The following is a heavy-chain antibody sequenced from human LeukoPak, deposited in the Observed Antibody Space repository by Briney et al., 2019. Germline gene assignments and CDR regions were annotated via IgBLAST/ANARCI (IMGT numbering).Heavy chain of an antibody. CDR2: ISSSSSYI. CDR3: ARVTYYYDSSGFRTFDY. Sequence: PGGSLRLSCAASGFTFSSYSMNWVRQAPGKGLEWVSSISSSSSYIYYADSVKGRFTISRDNAKNSLYLQMNSLRAEDMAVYYCARVTYYYDSSGFRTFDYWDQGTLVTVSS. J-gene: IGHJ4*02. V-gene: IGHV3-21*01. D-gene: IGHD3-22*01. CDR1: GFTFSSYS.